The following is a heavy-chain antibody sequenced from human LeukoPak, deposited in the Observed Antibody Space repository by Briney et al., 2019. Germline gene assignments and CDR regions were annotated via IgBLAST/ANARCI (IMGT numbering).Heavy chain of an antibody. CDR2: ISWNSVCI. Sequence: GRSLRLSCAASGFTFDNYAMHWVRQAPGKGLEWVSGISWNSVCIGYADSVKGRFTISRDNAKNSLYLQMGSLRVEDTAVYYCARDTVPGQIYFDHWGQGTLVTVSA. CDR3: ARDTVPGQIYFDH. V-gene: IGHV3-9*01. CDR1: GFTFDNYA. D-gene: IGHD6-19*01. J-gene: IGHJ4*02.